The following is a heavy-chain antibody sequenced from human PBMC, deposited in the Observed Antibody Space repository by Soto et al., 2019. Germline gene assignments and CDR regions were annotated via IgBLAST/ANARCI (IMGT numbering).Heavy chain of an antibody. CDR3: AGSGYYYYYYVRGV. CDR2: ISDSGGST. V-gene: IGHV3-23*01. Sequence: GGSLGLSCAASGFTFSSYAMSWVRQAPRKGLEWVSAISDSGGSTYYADSVKDRFTISRDNSKNTLYLQMNSLRAEDTVVYYCAGSGYYYYYYVRGVWGQGTTVTVSS. J-gene: IGHJ6*02. CDR1: GFTFSSYA. D-gene: IGHD3-22*01.